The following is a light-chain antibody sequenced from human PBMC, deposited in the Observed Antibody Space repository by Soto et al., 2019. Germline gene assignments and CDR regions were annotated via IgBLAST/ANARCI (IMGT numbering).Light chain of an antibody. J-gene: IGLJ2*01. CDR1: SGDIGGYKY. CDR2: EVN. Sequence: QSALTQPPSASGSPGQSVTISCTGTSGDIGGYKYVSWYQQHPGKAPKLIISEVNKRPSGVPDRISGSKSGNTASLTVSGLQAEDEAYYYCSSYSGTNNLLFGGGTKLTVL. V-gene: IGLV2-8*01. CDR3: SSYSGTNNLL.